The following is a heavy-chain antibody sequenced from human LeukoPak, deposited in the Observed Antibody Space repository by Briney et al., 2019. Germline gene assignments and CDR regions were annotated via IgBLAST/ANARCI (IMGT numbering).Heavy chain of an antibody. CDR3: ARATGFTSGWRWFDP. D-gene: IGHD6-19*01. CDR1: GGSISTSTSY. J-gene: IGHJ5*02. Sequence: SETLSLTCTVSGGSISTSTSYWGWIRQPPGKGLEWIGSIYHGGSTYYNPSLKSRVTMSVGTSKNQVSLKMSFVTAADTAVYYCARATGFTSGWRWFDPWGQGTLVTVSS. CDR2: IYHGGST. V-gene: IGHV4-39*07.